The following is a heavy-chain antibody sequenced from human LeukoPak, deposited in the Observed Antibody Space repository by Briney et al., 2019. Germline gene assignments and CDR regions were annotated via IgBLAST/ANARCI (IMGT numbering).Heavy chain of an antibody. Sequence: PSETLSLTCAVSGYSISSGYYWGWIRQPPGKGLEWIGSIYHSGSTYYNPSLKSRVTISVDTSKNQFSLKLSSVTAADTAVYCCASVWSRDYFDYWGQGTLVTVSS. D-gene: IGHD3-10*01. J-gene: IGHJ4*02. CDR1: GYSISSGYY. CDR3: ASVWSRDYFDY. V-gene: IGHV4-38-2*01. CDR2: IYHSGST.